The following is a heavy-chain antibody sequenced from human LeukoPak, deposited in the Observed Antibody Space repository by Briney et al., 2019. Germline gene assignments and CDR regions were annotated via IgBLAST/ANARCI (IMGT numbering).Heavy chain of an antibody. CDR1: GGPFSGFF. V-gene: IGHV4-34*01. D-gene: IGHD3-10*01. CDR2: INDGGRT. Sequence: SETLSLTCANYGGPFSGFFWSWIRQPPGKGLEWIGEINDGGRTDYNPSLQSRVTISMDTSKNQFSLKLTSVTAADTAVYYCAQASSYTEAIRYNPSWFGPWGQGTLVTVSS. CDR3: AQASSYTEAIRYNPSWFGP. J-gene: IGHJ5*02.